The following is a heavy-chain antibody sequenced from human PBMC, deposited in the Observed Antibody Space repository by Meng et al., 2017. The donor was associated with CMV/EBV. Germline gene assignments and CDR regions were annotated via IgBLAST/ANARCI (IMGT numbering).Heavy chain of an antibody. J-gene: IGHJ5*02. CDR1: GGSISSSSYY. Sequence: SETLSLTCTVSGGSISSSSYYWGWIRQPPGKGLEWIGSIYYSGSTYYNPSLKSRVTISVDTSKNQFSLKLSSVTAADTAVYYCAGEAPDFGGFEGGFVGPWGQGTLVTVSS. CDR2: IYYSGST. CDR3: AGEAPDFGGFEGGFVGP. V-gene: IGHV4-39*07. D-gene: IGHD4-23*01.